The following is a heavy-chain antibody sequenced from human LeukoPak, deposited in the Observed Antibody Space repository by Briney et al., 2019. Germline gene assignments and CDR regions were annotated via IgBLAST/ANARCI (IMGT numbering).Heavy chain of an antibody. Sequence: PGGSLRLSCAASGFTFDDYAMHWVRQAPGKGLEWVSGISWNSGSIGYPDSVKGRFTISRDNAKNSLYLQMNSLRAEDTALYYCAKARYQLLWDYFDYWGQGTLVTVSS. CDR2: ISWNSGSI. V-gene: IGHV3-9*01. D-gene: IGHD2-2*01. J-gene: IGHJ4*02. CDR3: AKARYQLLWDYFDY. CDR1: GFTFDDYA.